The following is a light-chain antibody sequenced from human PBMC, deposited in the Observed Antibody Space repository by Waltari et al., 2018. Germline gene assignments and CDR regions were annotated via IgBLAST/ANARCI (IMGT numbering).Light chain of an antibody. CDR2: DVS. Sequence: QSALTQPRSVSGSPGQSVTISCTGTRSDVGGYNYVSWHQQNPGKAPKLMIYDVSKRPSGVPERFSGSKSGKTASLTISGVQAEDEADYYCCSYAGSYTWVFGGGTKLTVL. CDR3: CSYAGSYTWV. J-gene: IGLJ3*02. CDR1: RSDVGGYNY. V-gene: IGLV2-11*01.